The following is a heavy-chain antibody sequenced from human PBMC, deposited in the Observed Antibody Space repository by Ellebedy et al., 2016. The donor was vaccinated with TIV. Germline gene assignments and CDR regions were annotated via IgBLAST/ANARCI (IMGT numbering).Heavy chain of an antibody. CDR2: IWYDGDNK. CDR1: GFTFSSYG. Sequence: GESLKISCAASGFTFSSYGMHWVRQAPGKGLEWVAVIWYDGDNKYYVDSVKGRFTISRDNSKNTLYLQMSSLRADDTAIYYCARDKSPTMIALDFWGQGTLVTVSS. V-gene: IGHV3-33*08. D-gene: IGHD3-22*01. CDR3: ARDKSPTMIALDF. J-gene: IGHJ4*02.